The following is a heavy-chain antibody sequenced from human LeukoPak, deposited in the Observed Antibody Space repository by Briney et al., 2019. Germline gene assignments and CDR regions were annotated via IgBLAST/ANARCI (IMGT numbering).Heavy chain of an antibody. D-gene: IGHD3-10*01. Sequence: GGSLRLSCAASGFTFSNAWMSWVRQAPGKGLEWVGQIKSKSDGGTTDYAAPVKGRFTISRDDSRNMVFLHMNSLNTGDTAVYFCAAGSGAPGYWGRGTLVTVSS. CDR3: AAGSGAPGY. J-gene: IGHJ4*02. CDR2: IKSKSDGGTT. CDR1: GFTFSNAW. V-gene: IGHV3-15*01.